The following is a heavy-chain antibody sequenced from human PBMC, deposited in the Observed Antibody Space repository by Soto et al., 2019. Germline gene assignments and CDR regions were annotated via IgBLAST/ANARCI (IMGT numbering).Heavy chain of an antibody. D-gene: IGHD3-22*01. J-gene: IGHJ4*02. CDR1: GFTFSSYG. Sequence: QVQLVESGGGVVQPGRSLRLSCAASGFTFSSYGMHWVRQAPGKGLEWVAVISYDGSNKYYADSVKGRFTISIDNSKNTLYLQMNSLRAEATAVYYCSKVPIAQYYFDYWGQGTLVTVSS. CDR3: SKVPIAQYYFDY. V-gene: IGHV3-30*18. CDR2: ISYDGSNK.